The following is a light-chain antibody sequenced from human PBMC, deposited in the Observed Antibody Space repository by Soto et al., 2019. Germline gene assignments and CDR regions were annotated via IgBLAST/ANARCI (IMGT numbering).Light chain of an antibody. Sequence: DIQMTQSPSSLSASVGDRVTITCQASQDIKNYLNWYQQKSGKAPKLLIYDASDLETGVPSRFSGSGSGTDFTFNINSLQPEDIAKYYYHHYHTYSPGTFGQGTNVDIK. CDR2: DAS. J-gene: IGKJ1*01. CDR3: HHYHTYSPGT. CDR1: QDIKNY. V-gene: IGKV1-33*01.